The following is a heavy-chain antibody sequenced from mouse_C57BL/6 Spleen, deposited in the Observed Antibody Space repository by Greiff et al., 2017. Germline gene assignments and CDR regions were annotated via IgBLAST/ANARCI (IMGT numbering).Heavy chain of an antibody. J-gene: IGHJ1*03. CDR1: GYAFSSSW. D-gene: IGHD1-1*01. Sequence: QVQLQQPGPELVKPGASVKISCKASGYAFSSSWMNWVKQRPGKGLEWIGRIYPGDGDTNYNEKFKGKATLTADKSSSTAYMQLSSLTSEDSAVYFCDSHCYGGSFGYFDVWGTGTTVTVSS. V-gene: IGHV1-82*01. CDR3: DSHCYGGSFGYFDV. CDR2: IYPGDGDT.